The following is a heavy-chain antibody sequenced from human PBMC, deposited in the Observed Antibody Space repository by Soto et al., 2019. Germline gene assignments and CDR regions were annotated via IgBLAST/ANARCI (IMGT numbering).Heavy chain of an antibody. CDR2: ISAYNGNT. CDR3: ARDEGYCSGGSCYYYYYGMDV. J-gene: IGHJ6*02. D-gene: IGHD2-15*01. CDR1: GYTFTSYG. Sequence: GASVKVSCKASGYTFTSYGISWVRQAPGQGLEWMGWISAYNGNTNYAQKLQGRVTMTTDTSTSTAYMELRSLRSDDTAVYYCARDEGYCSGGSCYYYYYGMDVWGQGTTVTVSS. V-gene: IGHV1-18*01.